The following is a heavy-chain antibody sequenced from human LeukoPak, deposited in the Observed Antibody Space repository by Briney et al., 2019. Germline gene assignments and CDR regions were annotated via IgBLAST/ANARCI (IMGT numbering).Heavy chain of an antibody. CDR3: ARTLGYCSSASCGPYGMDV. D-gene: IGHD2-2*01. CDR1: GFTFSSYA. CDR2: ISYDGSNK. V-gene: IGHV3-30*04. J-gene: IGHJ6*04. Sequence: GRSLSLSCAASGFTFSSYAMHWVRQAPGKGLEWVAVISYDGSNKYYADSVKGRFTISRDNSKNTLYLQMNSLRAEDTAVYYCARTLGYCSSASCGPYGMDVWGKGTTVTVSS.